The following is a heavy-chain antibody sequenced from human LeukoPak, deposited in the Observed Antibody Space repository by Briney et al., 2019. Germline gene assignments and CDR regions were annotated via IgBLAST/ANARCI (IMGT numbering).Heavy chain of an antibody. V-gene: IGHV3-33*01. D-gene: IGHD2-15*01. CDR2: IWYDGSNK. CDR1: GFTFSSYG. J-gene: IGHJ3*02. CDR3: ARDSGYCSGGSCYPRAFDI. Sequence: GGSLRLSCAASGFTFSSYGMHWVRQAPGKGLEWVAVIWYDGSNKYYADSVKGRFTISRDNSKKTLYLQMNSLRAEDTAVYYCARDSGYCSGGSCYPRAFDIWGQGTMVTVSS.